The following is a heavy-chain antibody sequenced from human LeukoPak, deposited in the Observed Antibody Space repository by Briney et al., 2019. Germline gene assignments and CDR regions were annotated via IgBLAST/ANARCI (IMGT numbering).Heavy chain of an antibody. D-gene: IGHD3-22*01. J-gene: IGHJ4*02. CDR1: GFTFSSYW. CDR2: IKQDGSEK. Sequence: GGSLRLSCAASGFTFSSYWMSWVRQAPGKGLEWVANIKQDGSEKYYVDSVKGRFTISRDNAKNSLYLQMSSLRAEDTAVYYCARIPYSRTDSSGYYSVFYYFDYWGQGTLVTVSS. V-gene: IGHV3-7*01. CDR3: ARIPYSRTDSSGYYSVFYYFDY.